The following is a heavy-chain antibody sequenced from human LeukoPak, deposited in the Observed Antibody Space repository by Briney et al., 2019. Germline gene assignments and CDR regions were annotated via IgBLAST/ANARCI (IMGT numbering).Heavy chain of an antibody. CDR2: ISSTSSDI. D-gene: IGHD3-10*01. Sequence: PGGSLRLSCAASGFTFSSYSMNWVRQAPGKGLEWVSPISSTSSDIYYADSVKGRFTISRDNAKNSLYLQMNSLRAENTAVYYCARDGRFGELLVDYWGQGTLVTVSS. J-gene: IGHJ4*02. V-gene: IGHV3-21*01. CDR3: ARDGRFGELLVDY. CDR1: GFTFSSYS.